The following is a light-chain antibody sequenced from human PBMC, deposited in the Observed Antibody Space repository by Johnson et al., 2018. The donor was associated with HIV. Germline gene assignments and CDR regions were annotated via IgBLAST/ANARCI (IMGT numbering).Light chain of an antibody. CDR2: DNN. V-gene: IGLV1-51*01. J-gene: IGLJ1*01. Sequence: QSVLTQPPSVSAAPRQKVTISCSGSSSNIGNNYVSWYQQLPGTAPKLLIYDNNKRPSGIPDRFSGSKSGTSATLGITGLQTGDAADYYCGTWDSSLSAFYVSGTGAKVTVL. CDR1: SSNIGNNY. CDR3: GTWDSSLSAFYV.